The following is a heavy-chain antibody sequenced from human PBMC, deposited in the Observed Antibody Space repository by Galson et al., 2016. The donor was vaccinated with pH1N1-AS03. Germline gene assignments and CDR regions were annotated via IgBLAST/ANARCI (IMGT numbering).Heavy chain of an antibody. D-gene: IGHD3-16*01. V-gene: IGHV3-7*03. CDR1: GFTSSSYW. CDR3: TQGEGGGPDDD. CDR2: IKQDGSVE. Sequence: SLRLSCAASGFTSSSYWMTWVRQAPGKGLEWVANIKQDGSVEYYVDSVKGRFTISRDNAKNSLYLQMNSLRAEDTAIYYCTQGEGGGPDDDWGQGTLVTVSS. J-gene: IGHJ4*02.